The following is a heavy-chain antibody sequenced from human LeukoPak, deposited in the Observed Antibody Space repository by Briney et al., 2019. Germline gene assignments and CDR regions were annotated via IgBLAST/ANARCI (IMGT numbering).Heavy chain of an antibody. CDR3: ARLTYDSSGYPAFDY. CDR2: MNPNSGNT. CDR1: GYTFTIYD. D-gene: IGHD3-22*01. Sequence: ASVNVSCTASGYTFTIYDINWVRQAPGQGLEWMGWMNPNSGNTGYAQKFQGRVTITRNTSISTAYMELSSLRSEDTAVYYCARLTYDSSGYPAFDYWGQGTLVTVSS. V-gene: IGHV1-8*01. J-gene: IGHJ4*02.